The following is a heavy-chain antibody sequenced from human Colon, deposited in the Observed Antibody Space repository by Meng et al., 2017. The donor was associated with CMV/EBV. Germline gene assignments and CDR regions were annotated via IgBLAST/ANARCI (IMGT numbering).Heavy chain of an antibody. CDR1: GYMFSDHH. V-gene: IGHV1-2*02. D-gene: IGHD6-13*01. J-gene: IGHJ6*02. Sequence: ASVKVSCKASGYMFSDHHLHWVRQAPGQGLEWLGWINPHSAGTIYAKKFQGRVTMTRDTSIDTAYMDLRSLTSDDSAIYYCARDSIASGGKVGVMDVWGQGTTVTVS. CDR2: INPHSAGT. CDR3: ARDSIASGGKVGVMDV.